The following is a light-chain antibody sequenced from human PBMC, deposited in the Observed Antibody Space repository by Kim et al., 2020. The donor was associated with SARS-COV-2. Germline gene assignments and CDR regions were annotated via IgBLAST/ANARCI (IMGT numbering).Light chain of an antibody. CDR2: QDR. Sequence: LSPGRAASITCARDKVGDKGACWYQRRAGRSPVLVMYQDRKRPAGIPEGFSGANSGKTATLTISGTRAMNVADYYGQTWDSSTVVFGGGTKLTVL. CDR3: QTWDSSTVV. V-gene: IGLV3-1*01. CDR1: KVGDKG. J-gene: IGLJ2*01.